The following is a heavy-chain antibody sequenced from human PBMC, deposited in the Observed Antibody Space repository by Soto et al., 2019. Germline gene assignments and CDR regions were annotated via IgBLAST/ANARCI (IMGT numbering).Heavy chain of an antibody. Sequence: EVQLVESGGGLVQPGGSLRLSCAASGFTFSSYAMHWVRQAPGKGLEYVSAISNNGGSTYYASSVKGRFTISRDNSKNALYLQMGSLGPEDMAVYYCAIADGSGSYPYWGQGTLVTVSS. CDR2: ISNNGGST. CDR3: AIADGSGSYPY. CDR1: GFTFSSYA. V-gene: IGHV3-64*01. J-gene: IGHJ4*02. D-gene: IGHD3-10*01.